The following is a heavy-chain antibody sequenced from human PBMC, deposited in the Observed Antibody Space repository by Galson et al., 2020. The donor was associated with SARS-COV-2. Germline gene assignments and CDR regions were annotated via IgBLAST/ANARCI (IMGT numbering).Heavy chain of an antibody. CDR2: IRSKAYGGTT. Sequence: GESLKISCTGSGFTFGDYAMSWFRQAPGKGLEWVGFIRSKAYGGTTEYAASVKGRFTISRDDSKSIAYLQMNSLKSEDTAVYYCTREVGRIYYGSGSTSDYWGQGTLVTVSS. CDR1: GFTFGDYA. CDR3: TREVGRIYYGSGSTSDY. D-gene: IGHD3-10*01. J-gene: IGHJ4*02. V-gene: IGHV3-49*03.